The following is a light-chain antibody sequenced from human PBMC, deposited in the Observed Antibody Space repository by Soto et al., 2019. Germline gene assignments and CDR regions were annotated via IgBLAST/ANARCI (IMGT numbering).Light chain of an antibody. V-gene: IGKV4-1*01. J-gene: IGKJ3*01. CDR1: QSVLYSSNNKNY. CDR2: WAS. CDR3: QQYYTTIPT. Sequence: DIVMTQSPDSLAVSLGERATINCKSSQSVLYSSNNKNYLAWYQQKPGQPPKLLIYWASTRESGVPYRFSGSGSGTDFTLTISSLQAEDVAVYYCQQYYTTIPTFGPGTKVDIK.